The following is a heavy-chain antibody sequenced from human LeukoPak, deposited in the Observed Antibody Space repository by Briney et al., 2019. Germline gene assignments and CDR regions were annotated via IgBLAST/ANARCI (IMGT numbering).Heavy chain of an antibody. CDR2: ISWDGGST. Sequence: GGSLRLSCAASGFTFDDYDMHWVRQAPGKGLEWVSLISWDGGSTYYADSVKGRFTISRDNSKNSLYLQMNSLRAEDTALYYCAKDTAQYYYYYMDVWGKGTTVTVSS. CDR3: AKDTAQYYYYYMDV. V-gene: IGHV3-43D*03. J-gene: IGHJ6*03. CDR1: GFTFDDYD.